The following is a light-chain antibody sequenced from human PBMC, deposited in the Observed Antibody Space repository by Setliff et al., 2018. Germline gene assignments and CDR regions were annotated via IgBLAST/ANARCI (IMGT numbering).Light chain of an antibody. CDR3: CSYAASYNPYV. CDR2: EVT. CDR1: SRDIGAYNS. V-gene: IGLV2-8*01. Sequence: QSALTQTPSASGSPGQSLTISCTGTSRDIGAYNSVSWYQQHPGKAPKLLIYEVTKRPSGVPDRFSGSKSGNTASLTVSGLQADDEADYFCCSYAASYNPYVFGSGTKVTVL. J-gene: IGLJ1*01.